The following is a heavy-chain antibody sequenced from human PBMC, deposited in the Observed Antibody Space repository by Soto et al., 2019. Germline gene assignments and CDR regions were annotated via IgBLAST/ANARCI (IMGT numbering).Heavy chain of an antibody. Sequence: QVQLVQSGAEVKKPGSSVKVSCKASGGTFSSYAISWVRQAPGQGLEWMGGIIPIFGTANYAQKFQGRVTIPXXAXTXXAYMELSGLRSEDTAVYYCARDGGHDPRYYYGMDVWGQGTTVTVSS. D-gene: IGHD3-16*01. V-gene: IGHV1-69*05. CDR2: IIPIFGTA. CDR1: GGTFSSYA. CDR3: ARDGGHDPRYYYGMDV. J-gene: IGHJ6*02.